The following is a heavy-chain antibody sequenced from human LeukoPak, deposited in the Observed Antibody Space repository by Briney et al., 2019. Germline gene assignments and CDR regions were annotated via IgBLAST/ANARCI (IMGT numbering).Heavy chain of an antibody. D-gene: IGHD3-16*02. Sequence: GRSLRLSCAASGLNIRSHGMHWVRQAPGKGLEWLAVIWYNGNTKYYADSVKGRFTVSRDDSQNTLHLQMDSLRAEDTAVYYCVSADIWGNYRTDSWGHGALVVVSS. CDR1: GLNIRSHG. J-gene: IGHJ5*01. CDR3: VSADIWGNYRTDS. CDR2: IWYNGNTK. V-gene: IGHV3-33*01.